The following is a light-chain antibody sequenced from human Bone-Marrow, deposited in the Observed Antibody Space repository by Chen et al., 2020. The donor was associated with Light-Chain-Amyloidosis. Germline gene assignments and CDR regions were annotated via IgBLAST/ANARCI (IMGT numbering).Light chain of an antibody. V-gene: IGLV3-19*01. CDR3: NSRDSSGNHHWV. CDR1: SLRSYY. Sequence: SSELTQDPAVSVALGQTVRITCQGDSLRSYYASWYQQKPGQAPVLVIYGKINRPSGIPDRFSGSSSGNTASLTITGAQAEDEADYYCNSRDSSGNHHWVFGGGTKLTVL. CDR2: GKI. J-gene: IGLJ3*02.